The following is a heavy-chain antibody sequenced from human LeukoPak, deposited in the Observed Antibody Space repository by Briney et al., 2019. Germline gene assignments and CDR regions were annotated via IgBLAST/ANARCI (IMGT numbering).Heavy chain of an antibody. CDR2: FDPEDGET. Sequence: ASVKVSCKVSGYTLTELSMHWVRQAPGKGLEWMGGFDPEDGETIYAQKFQGRVTMTEDTSTDTAYMELSSLRSEDTAVYYCATAPGIAAAGTTFDYWGQGTLVTVSS. J-gene: IGHJ4*02. CDR1: GYTLTELS. CDR3: ATAPGIAAAGTTFDY. V-gene: IGHV1-24*01. D-gene: IGHD6-13*01.